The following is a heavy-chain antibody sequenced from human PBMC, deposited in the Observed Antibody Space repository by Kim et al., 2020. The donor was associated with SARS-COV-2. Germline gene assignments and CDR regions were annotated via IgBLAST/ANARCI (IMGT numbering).Heavy chain of an antibody. CDR1: GYIFSHYW. Sequence: GGSLRLSCEGSGYIFSHYWMHWVRQAPGKGLEWVSRISNDGSFTGHADSVKGRFTISRDNAKNTLYLHMNSLRVEDTAVYYCAQFGFDWLLSLWGQGTLVTVSS. CDR3: AQFGFDWLLSL. J-gene: IGHJ4*02. V-gene: IGHV3-74*01. D-gene: IGHD3-9*01. CDR2: ISNDGSFT.